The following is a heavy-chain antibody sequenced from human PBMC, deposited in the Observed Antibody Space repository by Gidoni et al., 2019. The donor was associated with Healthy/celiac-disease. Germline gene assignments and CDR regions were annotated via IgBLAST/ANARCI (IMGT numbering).Heavy chain of an antibody. CDR1: GFTFSSYA. D-gene: IGHD6-13*01. Sequence: EVQLLESGGGLVQPGGSLRLSCAASGFTFSSYAMSWVRQAPGKGLEWGSAISGSGCSKYDADSVKGRFTISRDNSKNTLYLQMNSLRAEDTAVYYCAKDLVPAPPTSTFLNIGPVYDYYYYGMDVWGQGTTVTVSS. CDR2: ISGSGCSK. V-gene: IGHV3-23*01. J-gene: IGHJ6*02. CDR3: AKDLVPAPPTSTFLNIGPVYDYYYYGMDV.